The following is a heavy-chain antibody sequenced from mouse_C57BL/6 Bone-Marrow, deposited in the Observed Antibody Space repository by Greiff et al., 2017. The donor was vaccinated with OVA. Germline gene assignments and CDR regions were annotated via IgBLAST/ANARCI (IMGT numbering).Heavy chain of an antibody. CDR1: GYTFTDYN. CDR2: INPNNGGT. D-gene: IGHD1-1*01. V-gene: IGHV1-18*01. J-gene: IGHJ1*03. Sequence: EVQLVESGPELVKPGASVKIPCKASGYTFTDYNMDWVKQSHGKSLEWIGDINPNNGGTIYNQKFKGKATLTVDKSSSTAYMELRSLTSEDTAVYYCARGAITTVVEEYFDVWGTGTTVTVSS. CDR3: ARGAITTVVEEYFDV.